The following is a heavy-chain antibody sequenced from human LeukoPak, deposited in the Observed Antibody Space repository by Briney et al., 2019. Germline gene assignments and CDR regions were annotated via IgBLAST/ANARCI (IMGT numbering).Heavy chain of an antibody. V-gene: IGHV5-51*01. Sequence: GESLKISCKGSGYSFTSYWLGWVRQMPGKGLEWMGIIYPGDSDTRYSPSFQGQVTISADKSISTAYLQWSSLNASDTAMYYCARLNYDFWSGYYPYYYGMDVWGQGTTVTVSS. CDR1: GYSFTSYW. J-gene: IGHJ6*02. CDR3: ARLNYDFWSGYYPYYYGMDV. D-gene: IGHD3-3*01. CDR2: IYPGDSDT.